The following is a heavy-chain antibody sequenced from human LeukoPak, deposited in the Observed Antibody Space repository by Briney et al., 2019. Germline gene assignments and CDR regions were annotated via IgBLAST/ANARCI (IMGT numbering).Heavy chain of an antibody. J-gene: IGHJ4*02. D-gene: IGHD1-26*01. CDR3: ARQVGVGNFDS. CDR1: GYSFSTHW. CDR2: IYPGDSDT. V-gene: IGHV5-51*01. Sequence: GESLQISCQGSGYSFSTHWVGWVRQMPGTGLEWMGIIYPGDSDTRYSPSFQGQVTISADKSISTTYLQWSSLEASDTAMYYCARQVGVGNFDSWGQGTLVTVSS.